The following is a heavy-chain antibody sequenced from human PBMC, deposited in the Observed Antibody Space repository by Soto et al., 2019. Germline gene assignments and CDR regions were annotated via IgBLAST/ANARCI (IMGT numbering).Heavy chain of an antibody. V-gene: IGHV4-39*01. J-gene: IGHJ4*02. D-gene: IGHD6-19*01. Sequence: PSETLSLTCTVSGGSISSSSYYWGWIRQPPGKGLEWIGSIYYSGSTYYNPSLKSRVTISVDTSKNQFSLKLSSVTAADTAVYYCARHSIGWRPTGYNFDHWGQGTLGTVSS. CDR2: IYYSGST. CDR1: GGSISSSSYY. CDR3: ARHSIGWRPTGYNFDH.